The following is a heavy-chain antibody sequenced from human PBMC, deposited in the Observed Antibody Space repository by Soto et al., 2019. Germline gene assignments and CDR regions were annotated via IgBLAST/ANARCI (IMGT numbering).Heavy chain of an antibody. Sequence: QITLKESGPTLVKPTQTLTLTCTFSGFSPSTSGVGLGWILQPQGGALEWLALIYWHDDKRYSPSLKSRLTITQDTSKNQVVLTMPNMDPVDTATYYCAHATYYDFWSGYPPLNHWGQGTLVTVSS. J-gene: IGHJ5*02. V-gene: IGHV2-5*01. D-gene: IGHD3-3*01. CDR2: IYWHDDK. CDR3: AHATYYDFWSGYPPLNH. CDR1: GFSPSTSGVG.